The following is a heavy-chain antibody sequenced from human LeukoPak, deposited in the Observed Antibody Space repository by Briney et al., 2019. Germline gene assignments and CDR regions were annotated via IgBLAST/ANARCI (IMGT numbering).Heavy chain of an antibody. Sequence: GGSLRLSCAASGFTFSDYYMSWIRQDPGKGLEGVSYISSSGITIYYADSVKGRFTISRDNAKNSLYLQMNSLRAEDTAVYYCARDHTYDSSGYDVVWFDPWSQGTLVTVPS. CDR1: GFTFSDYY. CDR2: ISSSGITI. V-gene: IGHV3-11*01. J-gene: IGHJ5*02. D-gene: IGHD3-22*01. CDR3: ARDHTYDSSGYDVVWFDP.